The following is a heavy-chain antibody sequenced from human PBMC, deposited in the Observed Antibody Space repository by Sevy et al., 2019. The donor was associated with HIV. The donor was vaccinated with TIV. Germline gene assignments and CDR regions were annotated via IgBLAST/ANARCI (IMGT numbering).Heavy chain of an antibody. Sequence: GGSLRLSCAASGFTFNNYGIRWVRQAPGKGLEWVAVISYDGSRNYYADSVKGRFSISRDNSKNTLDLQMNSLRAEDTAVYYCLRGGGGYWGQETLVTVSS. V-gene: IGHV3-30*03. CDR2: ISYDGSRN. D-gene: IGHD2-15*01. CDR1: GFTFNNYG. CDR3: LRGGGGY. J-gene: IGHJ4*02.